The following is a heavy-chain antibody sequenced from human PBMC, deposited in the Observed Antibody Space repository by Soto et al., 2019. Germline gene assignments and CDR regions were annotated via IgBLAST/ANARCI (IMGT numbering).Heavy chain of an antibody. CDR3: AKELIFGYSNGWYLDS. Sequence: YLRLSCAASGFSFSSYGMNWVRQAPGKGLEWVAVISYDGNNKYYEDSVKGRFTISRDNSNNMLYLQMTSLRPDDTAVYYCAKELIFGYSNGWYLDSWGRGILVTVSS. CDR1: GFSFSSYG. V-gene: IGHV3-30*18. D-gene: IGHD6-19*01. CDR2: ISYDGNNK. J-gene: IGHJ4*02.